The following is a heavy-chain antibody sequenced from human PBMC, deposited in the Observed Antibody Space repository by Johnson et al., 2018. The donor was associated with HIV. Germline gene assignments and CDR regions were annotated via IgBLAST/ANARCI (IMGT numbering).Heavy chain of an antibody. CDR2: IWYDGSNK. CDR1: GFTFSSYG. CDR3: ALAAIAAAGDAFDI. Sequence: VQLVESGGGVVQPGRSLRLSCAASGFTFSSYGMHWVRQAPGKGLEWVAVIWYDGSNKYYADYVKGRFTISRDNAKNSLYLQMNSLRAEDTAVYYCALAAIAAAGDAFDIWGQGTMVTVYS. V-gene: IGHV3-33*03. D-gene: IGHD6-13*01. J-gene: IGHJ3*02.